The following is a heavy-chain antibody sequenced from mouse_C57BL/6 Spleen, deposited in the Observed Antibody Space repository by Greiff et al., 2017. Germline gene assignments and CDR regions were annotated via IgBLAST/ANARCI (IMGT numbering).Heavy chain of an antibody. CDR2: ISYDGSN. CDR3: ARDLSRGDY. D-gene: IGHD3-1*01. V-gene: IGHV3-6*01. Sequence: EVQLQESGPGLVKPSQSLSLTCSVTGYSITSGYYWNWIRQFPGNKLEWMGYISYDGSNNYNPSLKNRISITRDTSKNQFFLKLNSVTTEDTATYYCARDLSRGDYWGQGTSVTGSS. J-gene: IGHJ4*01. CDR1: GYSITSGYY.